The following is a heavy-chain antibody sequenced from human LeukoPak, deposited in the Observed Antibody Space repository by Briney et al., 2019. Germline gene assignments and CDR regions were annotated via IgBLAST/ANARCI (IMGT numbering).Heavy chain of an antibody. CDR1: GYTFTSYD. J-gene: IGHJ4*02. D-gene: IGHD5-12*01. V-gene: IGHV1-8*01. CDR2: MNPNSGNT. Sequence: GASVKVSCKASGYTFTSYDINWVRQATGQGLEWMGWMNPNSGNTGYAQKFQGRVTMTRNTSISTAYMELSSLRSEDTAVYYCARISSHSGGGYEWVYWGQGTLVTVSS. CDR3: ARISSHSGGGYEWVY.